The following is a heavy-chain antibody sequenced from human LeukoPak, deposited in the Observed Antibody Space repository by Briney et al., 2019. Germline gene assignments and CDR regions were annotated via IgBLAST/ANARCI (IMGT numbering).Heavy chain of an antibody. V-gene: IGHV4-59*08. Sequence: SETLSLTCTVSGGSISNYYWSWVRQPPGEGLEWIGYVHYSGGTNYNPSPMSRVTVSLDMSPNQFSHMLNSMTGADTAVYFCARHSGFLTLYYSGLDVWGQGTTVTASS. CDR2: VHYSGGT. J-gene: IGHJ6*02. CDR3: ARHSGFLTLYYSGLDV. CDR1: GGSISNYY. D-gene: IGHD6-19*01.